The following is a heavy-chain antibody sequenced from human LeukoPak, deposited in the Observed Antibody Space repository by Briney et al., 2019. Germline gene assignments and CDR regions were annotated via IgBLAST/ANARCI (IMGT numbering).Heavy chain of an antibody. CDR1: GGSVSSSRYY. CDR2: IYTSGST. V-gene: IGHV4-61*02. J-gene: IGHJ4*02. CDR3: ARDGSVVVGGFDY. Sequence: PSETLSLTCPVSGGSVSSSRYYWSWIRQPAGKGLEWIGRIYTSGSTNYNPSLKSRVTMSVDTSKNQFSLKLSSVTAADTAVYYCARDGSVVVGGFDYWGQGTLVTVSS. D-gene: IGHD2-15*01.